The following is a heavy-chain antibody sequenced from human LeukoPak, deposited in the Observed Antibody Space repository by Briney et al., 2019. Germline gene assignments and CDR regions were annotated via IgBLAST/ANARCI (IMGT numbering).Heavy chain of an antibody. CDR2: IYYSGST. Sequence: SETPSFTCTVSGGSISSSSYYWGWIRQPPGKGLEWIGSIYYSGSTYYNPSLKSRVTISVDTSKNQFSLKLSSVTAADTAVYYCARPNIRYCSGGACSNDGSDYWGQGTLVTVSP. CDR1: GGSISSSSYY. J-gene: IGHJ4*02. V-gene: IGHV4-39*07. D-gene: IGHD2-15*01. CDR3: ARPNIRYCSGGACSNDGSDY.